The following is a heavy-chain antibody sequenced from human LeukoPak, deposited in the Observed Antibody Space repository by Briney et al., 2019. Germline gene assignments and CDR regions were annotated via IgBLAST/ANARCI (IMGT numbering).Heavy chain of an antibody. CDR3: ARVFRPTGYYSNPRSGSFDF. D-gene: IGHD3-9*01. V-gene: IGHV4-39*01. CDR1: GGSVSSSQSY. CDR2: IFSSGST. Sequence: MSSETLSLTCVVSGGSVSSSQSYWGWIRQPPGKGLEWVGTIFSSGSTYYNPSLRTRVSISVDKAKNQFSLDLGSVTAADTAVYYCARVFRPTGYYSNPRSGSFDFWGQGTLVSVSS. J-gene: IGHJ4*02.